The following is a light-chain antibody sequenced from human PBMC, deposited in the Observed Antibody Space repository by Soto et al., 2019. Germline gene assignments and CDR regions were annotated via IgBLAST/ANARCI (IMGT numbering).Light chain of an antibody. CDR2: AAS. Sequence: IQMTQSPSSLSASVGDRVTITGRAIQSISSYLNWYQQKPGKAPKLLIYAASSLQSGVPSRFSGSGSGTNFSLTISRLQPEDFATYYCQQSYDTPRTFGQGTKVDIK. CDR3: QQSYDTPRT. CDR1: QSISSY. V-gene: IGKV1-39*01. J-gene: IGKJ1*01.